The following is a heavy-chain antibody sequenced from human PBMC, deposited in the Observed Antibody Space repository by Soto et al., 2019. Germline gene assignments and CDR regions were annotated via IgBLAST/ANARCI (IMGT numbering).Heavy chain of an antibody. D-gene: IGHD3-10*01. J-gene: IGHJ4*02. CDR1: GDTFNFYS. V-gene: IGHV1-69*02. CDR3: ASNYGSGYRAFDS. Sequence: QVQLVQSGAEVKSAGSSVKGSCKASGDTFNFYSINWVRQAPGLGLEWVGRVNPILSMSNYAQRFQGRVTMAADKSTGTAYMELRSLRSEDAAIYYCASNYGSGYRAFDSWGQGALVTVSS. CDR2: VNPILSMS.